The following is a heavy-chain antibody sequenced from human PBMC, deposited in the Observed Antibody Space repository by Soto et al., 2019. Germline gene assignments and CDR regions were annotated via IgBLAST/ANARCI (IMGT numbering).Heavy chain of an antibody. CDR1: GGSFSGYY. V-gene: IGHV4-34*01. CDR2: INHSGST. D-gene: IGHD3-22*01. J-gene: IGHJ6*02. Sequence: PSETLSLTCAVYGGSFSGYYWSWIRQPPGKGLEWIGEINHSGSTNYNPSLKSRVTISVDTSKNQFSLKLSSVTAADTAVYYCARVDYYDSSGCYYVHYYYYGVDVWGQGTTVTVSS. CDR3: ARVDYYDSSGCYYVHYYYYGVDV.